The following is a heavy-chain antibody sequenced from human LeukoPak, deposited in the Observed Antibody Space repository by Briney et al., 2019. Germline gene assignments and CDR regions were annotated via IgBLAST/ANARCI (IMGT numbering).Heavy chain of an antibody. Sequence: ASVKVSCKASGYTFTSYYRHWVRQAPGQELEWMGIINPSGGSTSYAQKFQGRVTMTRDTSTSTVYMELSSLRSEDTAVYYCARGLGGMVDFDYWGQGTLVTVSS. V-gene: IGHV1-46*01. D-gene: IGHD1-26*01. CDR1: GYTFTSYY. J-gene: IGHJ4*02. CDR2: INPSGGST. CDR3: ARGLGGMVDFDY.